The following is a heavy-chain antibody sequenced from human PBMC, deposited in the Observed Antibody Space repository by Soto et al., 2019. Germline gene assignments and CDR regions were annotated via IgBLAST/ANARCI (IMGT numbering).Heavy chain of an antibody. J-gene: IGHJ6*02. CDR1: GFTFSSYS. D-gene: IGHD6-19*01. CDR3: AIDRGPWLVPVYYYYYGMDV. Sequence: EVQLVESGGGLVKPGGSLRLSCAASGFTFSSYSMNWVRQSRGKGLEWVSSISSSSSYIYYADSVKGRFTISRDNAKNSLYLQMNSLRAEDTAVYYCAIDRGPWLVPVYYYYYGMDVWGQGTTVTVSS. CDR2: ISSSSSYI. V-gene: IGHV3-21*01.